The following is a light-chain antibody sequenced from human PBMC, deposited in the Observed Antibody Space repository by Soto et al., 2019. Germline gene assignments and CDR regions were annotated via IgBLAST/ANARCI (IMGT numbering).Light chain of an antibody. V-gene: IGKV3-15*01. J-gene: IGKJ4*01. Sequence: EIVMTQSPATLSVSPGERATLSCRASQSISNRLAWYQQKPGQGPSLLVHGASTRATGIPDRFSGGGSGTEFTLTINSLQSEDFAIYYCQPYNNWPLTFGGGTKVESK. CDR1: QSISNR. CDR3: QPYNNWPLT. CDR2: GAS.